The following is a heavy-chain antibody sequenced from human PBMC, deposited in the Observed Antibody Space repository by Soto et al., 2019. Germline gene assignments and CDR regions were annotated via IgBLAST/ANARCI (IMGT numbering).Heavy chain of an antibody. CDR2: ISAYNGNT. J-gene: IGHJ3*01. CDR3: ARDAIAVAGDDAFDV. V-gene: IGHV1-18*01. D-gene: IGHD6-19*01. CDR1: GSTYTSYV. Sequence: ASVKVSCKASGSTYTSYVSHWVGQAPGKGLECMRLISAYNGNTNYAQKLQGRVTMTTDPSTTTAYMELRSLRSGDTALYYCARDAIAVAGDDAFDVWG.